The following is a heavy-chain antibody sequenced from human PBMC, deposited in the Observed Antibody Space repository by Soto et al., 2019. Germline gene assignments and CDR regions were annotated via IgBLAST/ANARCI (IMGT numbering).Heavy chain of an antibody. Sequence: VEAFSKESRYTFTTYLIYWVRKAPGEWLEGREKIDPSGGSTPYAQNFQGRPTITGDKSASTAYMELSRLRSEDTAVYYWGRYLPPIDYWGQGTLVTVSS. V-gene: IGHV1-46*01. CDR3: GRYLPPIDY. CDR1: RYTFTTYL. J-gene: IGHJ4*02. CDR2: IDPSGGST.